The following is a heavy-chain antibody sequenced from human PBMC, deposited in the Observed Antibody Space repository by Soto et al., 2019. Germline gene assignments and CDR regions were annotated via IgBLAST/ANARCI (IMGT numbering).Heavy chain of an antibody. V-gene: IGHV4-59*08. CDR2: ISKTGYT. CDR1: SFPISSITNHC. D-gene: IGHD3-10*01. CDR3: ATQGFGTLHGLVDV. Sequence: SDSLSLTCNVSSFPISSITNHCCSWLRQLLGKGLEWVGYISKTGYTSYNPSLKSRVTLSVDTSKNQFSLKLTSVSAADTALYYCATQGFGTLHGLVDVWGQGTTVT. J-gene: IGHJ6*02.